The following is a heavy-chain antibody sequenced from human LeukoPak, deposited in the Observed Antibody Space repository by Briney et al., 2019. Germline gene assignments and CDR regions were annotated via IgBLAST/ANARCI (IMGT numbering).Heavy chain of an antibody. J-gene: IGHJ4*02. V-gene: IGHV4-39*01. Sequence: SETPSLTCTVSGGSISSSSYYWGWIRQPPGKGLEWIGSIYYSGSTYYNPSLKSRVTISVDTSKNQFSLKLSSVTAADTAVYYCARNGASSGWGYWGQGTLVTVSP. CDR2: IYYSGST. CDR3: ARNGASSGWGY. CDR1: GGSISSSSYY. D-gene: IGHD6-19*01.